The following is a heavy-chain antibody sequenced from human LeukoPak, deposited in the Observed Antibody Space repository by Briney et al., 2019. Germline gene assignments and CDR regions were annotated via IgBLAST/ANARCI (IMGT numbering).Heavy chain of an antibody. D-gene: IGHD3-22*01. J-gene: IGHJ3*02. CDR3: ARRGPRWLLKAFDI. CDR1: GGSFSGYY. CDR2: IDHSGST. Sequence: PSETLSLTCAVYGGSFSGYYWSWIRQPPGKGLEWIGEIDHSGSTNYSPSLKSRVTISVDTSKNQFSLKLSSVTAADTAVYYCARRGPRWLLKAFDIWGQGTMVTVSS. V-gene: IGHV4-34*01.